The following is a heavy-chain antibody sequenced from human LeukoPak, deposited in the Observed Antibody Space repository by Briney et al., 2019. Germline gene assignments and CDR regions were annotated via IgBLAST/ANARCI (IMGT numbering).Heavy chain of an antibody. CDR3: ARRRGQSSGSSYYYFYMDV. CDR2: IYYSGST. V-gene: IGHV4-39*07. Sequence: SETLSLTCTVSGGSISSSSYYWGWIRQPPGKGLEWIGSIYYSGSTYYNPSLKSRVTISVDTSKNQFSLKLSSVTAADTAVYFCARRRGQSSGSSYYYFYMDVWGKGTTVTVSS. D-gene: IGHD3-10*01. J-gene: IGHJ6*03. CDR1: GGSISSSSYY.